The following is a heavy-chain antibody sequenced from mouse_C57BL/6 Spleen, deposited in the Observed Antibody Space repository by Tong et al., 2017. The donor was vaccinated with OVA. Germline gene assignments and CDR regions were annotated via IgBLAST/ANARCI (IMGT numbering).Heavy chain of an antibody. D-gene: IGHD2-1*01. CDR3: ARGGKYYFDY. CDR2: ISDGGSYT. Sequence: EVQLQESGGGLVKPGGSLKLSCAASGFTFSSYAMSWVRQTPEKRLEWVATISDGGSYTYYPDNVKGRFTISRDNAKNNLYLQMSHLKSEDTAMYYCARGGKYYFDYWGQGTTLTVSS. J-gene: IGHJ2*01. CDR1: GFTFSSYA. V-gene: IGHV5-4*01.